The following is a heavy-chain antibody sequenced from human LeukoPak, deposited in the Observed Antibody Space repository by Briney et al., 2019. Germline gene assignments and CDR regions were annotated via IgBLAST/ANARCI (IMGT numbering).Heavy chain of an antibody. J-gene: IGHJ4*02. V-gene: IGHV1-18*01. Sequence: GAPVKVSCKASGYTFTSYGISWVRQAPGQGLEWMGWISAYNGNTNYAQKLQGRVTMTTDTSTSTAYMELRSLRSDDTAVYYCARGGTTGTPSLYPIDYWGQGTLVTVSS. CDR3: ARGGTTGTPSLYPIDY. D-gene: IGHD1-1*01. CDR1: GYTFTSYG. CDR2: ISAYNGNT.